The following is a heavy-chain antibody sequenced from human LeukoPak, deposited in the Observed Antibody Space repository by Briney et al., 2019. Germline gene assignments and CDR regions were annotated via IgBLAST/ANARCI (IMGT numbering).Heavy chain of an antibody. Sequence: SETLSLTCAVYGGSFSGYYWSWIRQPPGKGLEWIGEINHSGSTNYNPSLKSRVTISVDTSKNQFSLKLSSVTAADTAVYYCARLIQQPTLYFDCWGQGTLVTVSS. D-gene: IGHD6-13*01. CDR3: ARLIQQPTLYFDC. CDR1: GGSFSGYY. J-gene: IGHJ4*02. V-gene: IGHV4-34*01. CDR2: INHSGST.